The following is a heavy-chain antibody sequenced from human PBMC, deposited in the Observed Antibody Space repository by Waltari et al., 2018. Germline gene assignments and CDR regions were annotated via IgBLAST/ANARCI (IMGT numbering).Heavy chain of an antibody. Sequence: QVQLQESGPGLVKPSETLSLTCAVSGYSISSGYYWGWIRQPPGKGLEWIGSIYHSGSTYYNPSLKSRVTIAVDTSKNQFSLKLSSVTAADTAVYYCARRAIAVAGGGGMDVWGQGTTVTVSS. J-gene: IGHJ6*02. CDR2: IYHSGST. D-gene: IGHD6-19*01. CDR3: ARRAIAVAGGGGMDV. V-gene: IGHV4-38-2*01. CDR1: GYSISSGYY.